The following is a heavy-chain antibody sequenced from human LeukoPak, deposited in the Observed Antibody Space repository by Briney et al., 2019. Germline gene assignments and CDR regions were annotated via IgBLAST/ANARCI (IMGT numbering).Heavy chain of an antibody. V-gene: IGHV2-70*01. CDR2: IDWDDDK. Sequence: SGPALAKPTQTLTLTCTFSGFSLSTSGMCVSWIRQPPGKALEWLALIDWDDDKYYSTSLKTRLTISKDTSKNQVVLTMTNMDPVDTATYYCARVPYSSSWYSFDYCGQGNLVTVSS. D-gene: IGHD6-13*01. J-gene: IGHJ4*02. CDR1: GFSLSTSGMC. CDR3: ARVPYSSSWYSFDY.